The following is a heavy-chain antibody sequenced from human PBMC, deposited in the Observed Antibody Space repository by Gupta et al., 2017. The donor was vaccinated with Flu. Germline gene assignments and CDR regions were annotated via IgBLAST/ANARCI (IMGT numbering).Heavy chain of an antibody. Sequence: EVQLLESGGGLVQPGGSLRLSCAAYGFTFSSYAMSWVRQAPGKGLEWVSAISGSGGSTYYADSVKGRFTISRDNSKNTLYLQMNSLRAEDTAVYYCAKSRSGYSHSFDYWGQGTLVTVSS. J-gene: IGHJ4*02. D-gene: IGHD3-22*01. CDR3: AKSRSGYSHSFDY. CDR1: GFTFSSYA. V-gene: IGHV3-23*01. CDR2: ISGSGGST.